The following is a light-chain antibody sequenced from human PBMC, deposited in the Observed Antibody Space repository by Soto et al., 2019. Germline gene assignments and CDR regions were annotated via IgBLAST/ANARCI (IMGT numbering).Light chain of an antibody. J-gene: IGLJ2*01. Sequence: QSALTQPASVSGSPGQSITISCTGTSSDVGSYNYVSWYQQHPGEAPKLIIFDVSNRPSGVSDRFSGSKSANTASLTISGLQAEDEADYYCCSFRSTTALVFGGGTKLTVL. V-gene: IGLV2-14*01. CDR1: SSDVGSYNY. CDR3: CSFRSTTALV. CDR2: DVS.